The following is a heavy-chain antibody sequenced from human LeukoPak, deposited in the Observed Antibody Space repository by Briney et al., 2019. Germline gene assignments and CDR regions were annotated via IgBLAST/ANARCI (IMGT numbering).Heavy chain of an antibody. D-gene: IGHD1-26*01. CDR2: INGDASTT. CDR1: GFTFSNYA. V-gene: IGHV3-74*01. J-gene: IGHJ3*02. Sequence: GGSLRLSCSVSGFTFSNYAMTWVRQAPGKGLVWVSHINGDASTTIYADSVKGRFTISRGNARNTLYLQMNSLRAEDTAVYYCARDRGSPDAFNIWGQGTMVTVSS. CDR3: ARDRGSPDAFNI.